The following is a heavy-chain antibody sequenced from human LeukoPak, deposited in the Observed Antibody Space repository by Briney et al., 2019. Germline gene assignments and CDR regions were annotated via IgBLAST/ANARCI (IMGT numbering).Heavy chain of an antibody. V-gene: IGHV1-2*02. CDR1: GYTFTGYY. J-gene: IGHJ6*02. Sequence: GASVKVSCKASGYTFTGYYMHWVRQAPGQGLEWMGWINPNSGGTNYAQKFQGRVTITADESTSTAYMELSSLRSEDTAVYYCARDPHVIVDYGDYVAYYYGMDVWGQGTTVTVSS. CDR3: ARDPHVIVDYGDYVAYYYGMDV. CDR2: INPNSGGT. D-gene: IGHD4-17*01.